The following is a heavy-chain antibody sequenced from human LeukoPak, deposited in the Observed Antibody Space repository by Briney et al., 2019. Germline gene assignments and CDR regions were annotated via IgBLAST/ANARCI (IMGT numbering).Heavy chain of an antibody. Sequence: PGGSLRLSCAASGFTFSSYAMSWVRQAPGKGLEWVSAISGSGGSTYYADSVKGRFTISRDNSKNTLYLQMNSLRAEDTAVYYCVRYRSSTSCFPHPYYFDYWGQGTLVTVSS. CDR2: ISGSGGST. D-gene: IGHD2-2*01. CDR3: VRYRSSTSCFPHPYYFDY. CDR1: GFTFSSYA. V-gene: IGHV3-23*01. J-gene: IGHJ4*02.